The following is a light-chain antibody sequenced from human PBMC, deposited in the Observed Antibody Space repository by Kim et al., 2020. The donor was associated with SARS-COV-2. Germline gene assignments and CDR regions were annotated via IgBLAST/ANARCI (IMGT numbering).Light chain of an antibody. Sequence: ALGQTVRIKCQGDSLRRYYASWYQQKPGQAPVLVIYGKNNRPSGIPDRFSGSSSGNTASLTITGAQAEDEADYYCNSRDSSGNLVVFGGGTQLTVL. V-gene: IGLV3-19*01. CDR2: GKN. J-gene: IGLJ2*01. CDR1: SLRRYY. CDR3: NSRDSSGNLVV.